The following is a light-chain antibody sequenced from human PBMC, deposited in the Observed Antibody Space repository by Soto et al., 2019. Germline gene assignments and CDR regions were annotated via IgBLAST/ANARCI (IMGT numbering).Light chain of an antibody. CDR1: ENVSSN. Sequence: EIVMTQSPATLSVSPGERATLSCRARENVSSNLAWYQQKPGQAPRLLIYGAATRATGIPARFSGSRSGTEFTLTISSLQSEDFAVYYCQQYNNWPPITFGQGTRLEIK. J-gene: IGKJ5*01. CDR3: QQYNNWPPIT. V-gene: IGKV3-15*01. CDR2: GAA.